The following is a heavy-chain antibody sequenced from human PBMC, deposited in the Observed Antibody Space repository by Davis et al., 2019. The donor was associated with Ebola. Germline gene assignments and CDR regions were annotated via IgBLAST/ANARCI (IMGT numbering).Heavy chain of an antibody. CDR1: GGSFSGYY. D-gene: IGHD3-22*01. CDR2: INHNGRT. Sequence: MPSETLSLTCAVYGGSFSGYYWSWIRQPPGKGLEWIGEINHNGRTNYNPSLKSRVTISVDTSKNQFSLKMSSVTAADTAVYYCAREGRSGYSNWFDPWGQRTLVTVSS. J-gene: IGHJ5*02. V-gene: IGHV4-34*01. CDR3: AREGRSGYSNWFDP.